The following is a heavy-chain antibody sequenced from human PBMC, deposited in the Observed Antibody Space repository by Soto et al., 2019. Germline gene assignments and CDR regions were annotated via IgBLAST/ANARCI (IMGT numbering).Heavy chain of an antibody. V-gene: IGHV3-30*18. CDR2: ISYDGSNK. CDR3: AKDNATPQGWERTFPQN. CDR1: GFTFSSYG. D-gene: IGHD1-26*01. J-gene: IGHJ4*02. Sequence: QPGGSLRLSCAASGFTFSSYGMHWVRQAPGKGLEWVAVISYDGSNKYYADSVEGRFTISRDNSKNTLYLQMNSLRAEDTAVYYCAKDNATPQGWERTFPQNWGQGTLVTVSS.